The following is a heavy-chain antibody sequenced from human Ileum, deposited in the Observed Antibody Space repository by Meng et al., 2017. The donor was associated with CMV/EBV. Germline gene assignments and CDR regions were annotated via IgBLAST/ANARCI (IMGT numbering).Heavy chain of an antibody. D-gene: IGHD3-9*01. CDR2: ISTGGST. Sequence: QWQRQESGPGLVKPSPTLSLTCTVSGGSIGSDDFWSWLRQPAGKGLEWIGRISTGGSTSYNPSLKSRVALSLDTSKNQFSLRLSSVTAADTAIYYCARDILIGYIRHNYFDPWGQGTLVTVSS. CDR1: GGSIGSDDF. J-gene: IGHJ5*02. CDR3: ARDILIGYIRHNYFDP. V-gene: IGHV4-61*02.